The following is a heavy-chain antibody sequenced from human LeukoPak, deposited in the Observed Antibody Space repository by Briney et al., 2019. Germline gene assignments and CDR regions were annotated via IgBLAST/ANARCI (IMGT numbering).Heavy chain of an antibody. Sequence: GGSLRLSCAASGFTFSSYTMNWVRQAPGKGLEWVSSISSSSSHIYYADSVKGRFTIPRDNAKNSLYLQMNSLRAEDTAVYYCARVVPGTGFFYWGQGTLVSVSS. CDR2: ISSSSSHI. CDR1: GFTFSSYT. D-gene: IGHD2-8*02. J-gene: IGHJ4*02. V-gene: IGHV3-21*01. CDR3: ARVVPGTGFFY.